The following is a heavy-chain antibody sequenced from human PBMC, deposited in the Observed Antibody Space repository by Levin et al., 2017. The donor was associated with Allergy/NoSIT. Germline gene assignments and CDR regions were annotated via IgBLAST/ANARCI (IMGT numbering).Heavy chain of an antibody. D-gene: IGHD5-18*01. CDR1: GFTFSSYG. CDR3: AKAGGYSYAF. Sequence: GGSLRLSCAASGFTFSSYGMHWVRQAPGKGLEWVAVISYDGSNKYYADSVKGRFTISRDNSKNTLYLQMNSLRAEDTAVYYCAKAGGYSYAFWGQGTLVTVSS. CDR2: ISYDGSNK. V-gene: IGHV3-30*18. J-gene: IGHJ4*02.